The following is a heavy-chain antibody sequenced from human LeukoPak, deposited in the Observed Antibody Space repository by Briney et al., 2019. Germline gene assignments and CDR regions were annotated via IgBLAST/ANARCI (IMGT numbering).Heavy chain of an antibody. CDR3: ARLNPYDSSGYSPDY. D-gene: IGHD3-22*01. V-gene: IGHV4-39*01. Sequence: NLSETLSLTCTVSGGSISSSNYYWGWIRQPPGKGLEWIGSIYYSGSTYYNPSLKSRVTISVDTSSNQFSLKLSPVTAADTAVYYCARLNPYDSSGYSPDYWGQGTLVTVSS. CDR2: IYYSGST. J-gene: IGHJ4*02. CDR1: GGSISSSNYY.